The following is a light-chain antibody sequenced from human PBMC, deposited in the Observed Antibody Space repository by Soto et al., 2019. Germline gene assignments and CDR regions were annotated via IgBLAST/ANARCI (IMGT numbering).Light chain of an antibody. CDR3: SSYTSTRTRGWV. J-gene: IGLJ3*02. Sequence: QSALTQPASVSGSPGQSITISCTGTSSDVGDYNYVSWYQQHPGKAPKLMIYEVVNRPSGVSNRFSGSKSGNTASLTISGVQAEDDADYYCSSYTSTRTRGWVFGGGTKLTVL. CDR1: SSDVGDYNY. CDR2: EVV. V-gene: IGLV2-14*01.